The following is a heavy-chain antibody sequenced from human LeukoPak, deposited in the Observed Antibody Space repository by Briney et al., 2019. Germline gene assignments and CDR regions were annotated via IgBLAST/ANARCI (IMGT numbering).Heavy chain of an antibody. CDR1: GGTFSSYA. V-gene: IGHV1-69*01. D-gene: IGHD3-10*01. CDR3: ARLDYFGSGLYYYMDV. J-gene: IGHJ6*03. Sequence: SVKVSCKASGGTFSSYAISWVRQAPGQGLEWMGGIIPIFSTANYAQKFQGRVTITADESTNTAYMELSSLRSEDTAVYYCARLDYFGSGLYYYMDVWGKGTTVTISS. CDR2: IIPIFSTA.